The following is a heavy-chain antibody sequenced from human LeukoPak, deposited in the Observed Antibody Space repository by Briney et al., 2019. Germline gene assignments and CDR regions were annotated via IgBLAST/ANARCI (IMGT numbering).Heavy chain of an antibody. J-gene: IGHJ4*02. Sequence: SETLSLTCAVSGYSISSGYYWGWIRQPPGKGLEWIGSIYHSGSTYYNPSLKSRVTISVDTSKNQFSLKLSSVTAADTAVYYCARDGNYDYVWGSYRWIRAFDYWGQGTLVTVSS. V-gene: IGHV4-38-2*02. CDR2: IYHSGST. CDR1: GYSISSGYY. CDR3: ARDGNYDYVWGSYRWIRAFDY. D-gene: IGHD3-16*02.